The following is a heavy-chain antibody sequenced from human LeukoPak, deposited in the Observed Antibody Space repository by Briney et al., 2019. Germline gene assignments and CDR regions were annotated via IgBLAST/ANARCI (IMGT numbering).Heavy chain of an antibody. CDR1: GGTFSSYA. D-gene: IGHD4-11*01. V-gene: IGHV1-69*06. CDR2: IIPIFGTT. J-gene: IGHJ5*02. Sequence: ASVKVSCKASGGTFSSYAISWVRQAPGQGLEWMGGIIPIFGTTNYAQKFQGRVTITADKSTSTAYMELSSLRSEDTAVYYCATVWGRDYKTQEFDPWGQGTLVTVSS. CDR3: ATVWGRDYKTQEFDP.